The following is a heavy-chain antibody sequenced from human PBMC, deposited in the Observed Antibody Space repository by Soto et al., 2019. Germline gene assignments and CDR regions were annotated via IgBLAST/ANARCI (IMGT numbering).Heavy chain of an antibody. J-gene: IGHJ3*02. D-gene: IGHD5-12*01. Sequence: GESLKISCKGSGYRFTNYWIGWVLQMPWKGLEWMGVIYPGDSDTRYSPSFQGQVTISADKSISTAYLQWSSLKASDTAIYYCASTDIVSTIDDGRDAFDIWGQGTMVTVSS. V-gene: IGHV5-51*01. CDR1: GYRFTNYW. CDR3: ASTDIVSTIDDGRDAFDI. CDR2: IYPGDSDT.